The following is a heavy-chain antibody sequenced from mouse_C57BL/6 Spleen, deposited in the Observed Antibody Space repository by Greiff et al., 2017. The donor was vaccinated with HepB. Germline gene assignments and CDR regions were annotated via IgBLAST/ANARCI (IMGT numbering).Heavy chain of an antibody. D-gene: IGHD2-4*01. CDR1: GYTFTSYW. Sequence: QVQLQQPGAELVKPGASVKLSCKASGYTFTSYWMHWVKQRPGQGLEWIGMIHPNSGSTNYNEKFKSKATLTVDKSSSTAYMQLSSLTSEDSAVYYCARMGTMITNWYFDVWGTGTTVTVSS. CDR3: ARMGTMITNWYFDV. V-gene: IGHV1-64*01. J-gene: IGHJ1*03. CDR2: IHPNSGST.